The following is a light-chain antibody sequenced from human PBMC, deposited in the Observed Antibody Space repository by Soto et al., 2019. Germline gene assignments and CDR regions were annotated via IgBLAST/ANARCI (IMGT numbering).Light chain of an antibody. CDR3: SSYTISSTLDV. Sequence: QSVLTQPRSVSGSPGQSVTISCTGTSSDVGGYNYVSWYQQHPGKAPKLMIYEVSNRPSGVSNRFSGSKSGNTASLTISGLQAEDEADYYCSSYTISSTLDVFGTGTKVTVL. J-gene: IGLJ1*01. CDR2: EVS. CDR1: SSDVGGYNY. V-gene: IGLV2-14*01.